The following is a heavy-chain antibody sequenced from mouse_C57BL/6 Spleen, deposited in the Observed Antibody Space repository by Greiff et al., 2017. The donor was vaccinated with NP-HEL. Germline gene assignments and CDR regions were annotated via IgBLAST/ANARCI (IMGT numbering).Heavy chain of an antibody. CDR1: GYTFTSYW. J-gene: IGHJ4*01. CDR3: ALYDYDEGYAMDY. V-gene: IGHV1-53*01. Sequence: QVQLQQSGTELVKPGASVKLSCKASGYTFTSYWMHWVKQRPGQGLEWIGNINPSNGGTNYNEKFKSKATLTVDKSSSTAYMQLSSLTSEDSAVYYCALYDYDEGYAMDYWGQGTSVTVSS. CDR2: INPSNGGT. D-gene: IGHD2-4*01.